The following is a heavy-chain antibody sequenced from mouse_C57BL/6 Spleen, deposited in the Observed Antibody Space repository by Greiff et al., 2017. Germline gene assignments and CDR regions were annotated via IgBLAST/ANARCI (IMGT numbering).Heavy chain of an antibody. CDR1: GYSITSGYD. CDR2: INYSGST. Sequence: EVQLLESGPGMVKPSQSLSLSCTASGYSITSGYDWYWIRHSPGNKLEWMGYINYSGSTNYNSSLKSLISITHDTSKNHFFLEVDSVATEDTATYCCARGGYDYAMDYWGQGTSVTVSS. J-gene: IGHJ4*01. D-gene: IGHD2-2*01. CDR3: ARGGYDYAMDY. V-gene: IGHV3-1*01.